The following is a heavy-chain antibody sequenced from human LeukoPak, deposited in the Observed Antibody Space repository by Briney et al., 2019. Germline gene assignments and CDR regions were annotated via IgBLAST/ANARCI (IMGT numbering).Heavy chain of an antibody. Sequence: GESLKISCKGSGYSFTKYWIGWVRRMPGKGLEWMGNIDPSDSETRHSPSFQGQVTISVDKPISTAYLQWNSLKASDTAMYYCARLNDILTGPFDYWGQGTLVTVSS. CDR1: GYSFTKYW. CDR3: ARLNDILTGPFDY. CDR2: IDPSDSET. J-gene: IGHJ4*02. D-gene: IGHD3-9*01. V-gene: IGHV5-51*01.